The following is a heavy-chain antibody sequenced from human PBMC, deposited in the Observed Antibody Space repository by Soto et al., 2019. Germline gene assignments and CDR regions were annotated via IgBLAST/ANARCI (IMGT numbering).Heavy chain of an antibody. Sequence: QPGGSLRLSCAASGFTFSSYAMHWVRQAPGKGLEWVAVISYDGSNKYYADSVKGRFTISRDNSKNTLYLQMNSLRAEDTAVYYCARGVVAHYYYYGMDVWGQGTTVTVSS. J-gene: IGHJ6*02. CDR1: GFTFSSYA. V-gene: IGHV3-30-3*01. CDR2: ISYDGSNK. CDR3: ARGVVAHYYYYGMDV.